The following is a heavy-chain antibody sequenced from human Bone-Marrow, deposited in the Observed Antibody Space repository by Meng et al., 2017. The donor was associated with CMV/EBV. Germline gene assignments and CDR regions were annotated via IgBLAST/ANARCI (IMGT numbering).Heavy chain of an antibody. CDR2: IIPMLGIA. CDR3: ARSESRYCSNTTCYFDWFDP. V-gene: IGHV1-69*10. J-gene: IGHJ5*02. D-gene: IGHD2-2*01. CDR1: GGTFSSYA. Sequence: SVKVSCKASGGTFSSYAISWVRQAPGQGLEWMGGIIPMLGIANYAQKFQGRVTITADKSTSTAYMELSSLKSEDTAVYYCARSESRYCSNTTCYFDWFDPWGQGTRVTGSS.